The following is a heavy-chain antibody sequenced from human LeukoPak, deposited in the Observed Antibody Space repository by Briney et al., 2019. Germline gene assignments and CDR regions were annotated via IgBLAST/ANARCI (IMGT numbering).Heavy chain of an antibody. CDR2: INHSGST. CDR3: ASSNYYGSGSLDY. D-gene: IGHD3-10*01. CDR1: GGSFSGYY. V-gene: IGHV4-34*01. Sequence: SETLSLTCAVYGGSFSGYYWSWIRQPPGKGLEWIGEINHSGSTNYNPSLKSRVTISVDTSKNQFSLKLSSVTAADTAVYYCASSNYYGSGSLDYWGQGTLVTASS. J-gene: IGHJ4*02.